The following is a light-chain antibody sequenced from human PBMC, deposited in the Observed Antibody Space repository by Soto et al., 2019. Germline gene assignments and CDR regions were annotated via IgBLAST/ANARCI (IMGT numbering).Light chain of an antibody. CDR3: GSYSSTDPPFV. J-gene: IGLJ1*01. CDR1: STDVGGYNY. Sequence: QSVLAQPSSVSGSPGQSITISCTGTSTDVGGYNYVSWYPHHSGKAPKLLIYEVTNRPSGISDRFSGSKSVNTATLTISGLQAEDESDYYCGSYSSTDPPFVFGTGTKVTVL. CDR2: EVT. V-gene: IGLV2-14*01.